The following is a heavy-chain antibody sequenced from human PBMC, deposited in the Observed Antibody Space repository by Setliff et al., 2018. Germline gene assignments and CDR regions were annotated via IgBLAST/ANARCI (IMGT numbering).Heavy chain of an antibody. CDR1: GYTFRSYA. CDR3: ARGYCSGGSCADFDY. Sequence: ASVKVSCKASGYTFRSYAMNWLRQAPGQGLEWMGYINTRTGEPMYAQGFTGRFVFSLDTSVSTAYLQISSVKAEDTAVYYCARGYCSGGSCADFDYWGQGTLVTVSS. J-gene: IGHJ4*02. D-gene: IGHD2-15*01. CDR2: INTRTGEP. V-gene: IGHV7-4-1*02.